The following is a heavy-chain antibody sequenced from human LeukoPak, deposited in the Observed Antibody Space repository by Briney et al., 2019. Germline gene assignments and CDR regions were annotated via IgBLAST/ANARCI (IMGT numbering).Heavy chain of an antibody. D-gene: IGHD3-10*01. V-gene: IGHV3-53*01. CDR2: IYSGGST. CDR1: GFTVSSNY. J-gene: IGHJ4*02. CDR3: AKDPRMVRGYYFDY. Sequence: GGSLRLSCAASGFTVSSNYMSWVRQAPGKGLEWVSVIYSGGSTYYADSVKGRFTISRDNSKNTLYLQMNSLRAEDTAVYYCAKDPRMVRGYYFDYWGQGTLVTVSS.